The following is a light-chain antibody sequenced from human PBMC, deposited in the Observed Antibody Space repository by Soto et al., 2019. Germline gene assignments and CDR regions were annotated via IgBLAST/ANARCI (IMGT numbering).Light chain of an antibody. J-gene: IGKJ5*01. V-gene: IGKV1-9*01. CDR1: QGISSY. CDR3: QQLLSYPIT. CDR2: AAS. Sequence: DIQMTQYTSSVSASLGDRVTSTCLSSQGISSYLAWYQQKPGKAPKLLIFAASTLQSGVPLRFSGSGSGTSFTLTISSLQPEDFATYYCQQLLSYPITFGQVTRLEIK.